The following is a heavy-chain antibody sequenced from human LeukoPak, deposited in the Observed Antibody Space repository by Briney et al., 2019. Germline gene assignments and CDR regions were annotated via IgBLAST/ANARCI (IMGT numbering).Heavy chain of an antibody. CDR3: ARALPHSSSFDY. Sequence: PSETLSLTCAVYGGSFSGYYWSWIRQPPGKGLEWIGEINHSGSTNYNPSLKSRVTISVDTSKNQFSLKLSSVTAADTAVYYCARALPHSSSFDYWGQGTLVTVSS. J-gene: IGHJ4*02. CDR1: GGSFSGYY. CDR2: INHSGST. V-gene: IGHV4-34*01. D-gene: IGHD6-6*01.